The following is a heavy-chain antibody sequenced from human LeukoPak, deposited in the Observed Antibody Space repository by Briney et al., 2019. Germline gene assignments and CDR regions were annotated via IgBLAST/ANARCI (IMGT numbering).Heavy chain of an antibody. V-gene: IGHV3-33*01. CDR1: GFTFSSYG. CDR3: ARVGPYSSGWYTPPTYSDPFDY. D-gene: IGHD6-19*01. Sequence: PGRSLRLSCAASGFTFSSYGMHWVRQAPGKGLEWVAVIWYDGSNKYYADSVKGRFTISRDNSKNTLYLQMNSLRAEDTAVYYCARVGPYSSGWYTPPTYSDPFDYWGQGTLVTVSS. J-gene: IGHJ4*02. CDR2: IWYDGSNK.